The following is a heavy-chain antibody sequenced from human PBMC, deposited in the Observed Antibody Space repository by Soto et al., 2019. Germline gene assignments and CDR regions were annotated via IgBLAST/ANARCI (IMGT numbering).Heavy chain of an antibody. V-gene: IGHV3-64*01. CDR2: ISSNGIGT. CDR3: ARRARADYYYMDV. CDR1: GFTLSSDA. J-gene: IGHJ6*03. Sequence: EVQLVESGGGLAQPGGSLRLSCAASGFTLSSDAMDWVRQAPGTGLEYVSGISSNGIGTYYANSVKGRFTISRDNSKNTVYLQMDSLRPEAMAVYYCARRARADYYYMDVWGKGTTVTVS. D-gene: IGHD6-6*01.